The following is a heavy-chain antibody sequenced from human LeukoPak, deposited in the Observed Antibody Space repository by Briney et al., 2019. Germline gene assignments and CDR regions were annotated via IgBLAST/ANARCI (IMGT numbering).Heavy chain of an antibody. V-gene: IGHV1-18*01. D-gene: IGHD1-1*01. Sequence: ASVKVSCKASGYTFTSYGISWVRQAPGQGLEWMGWISAYNGNTNYAQKLQGRVTMTEDTSTDTAYMELSSLRSEDTAVYYCATGRGARRYFDLWGRGTLVTVSS. CDR3: ATGRGARRYFDL. J-gene: IGHJ2*01. CDR1: GYTFTSYG. CDR2: ISAYNGNT.